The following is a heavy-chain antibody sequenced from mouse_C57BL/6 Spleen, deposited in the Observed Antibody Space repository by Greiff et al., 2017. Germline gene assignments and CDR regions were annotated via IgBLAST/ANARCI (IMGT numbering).Heavy chain of an antibody. CDR2: IDPETGGT. V-gene: IGHV1-15*01. Sequence: QVQLQQSGAELVRPGASVTLSCKASGYTFTDYEMHWVKQTPVHGLEWIGAIDPETGGTAYNQKFKGKAILTADKSSSTAYMELRSLTSEDSAVYYCIRGSSSVFRAFDYCGQGTTLTVSS. CDR1: GYTFTDYE. CDR3: IRGSSSVFRAFDY. J-gene: IGHJ2*01. D-gene: IGHD1-1*01.